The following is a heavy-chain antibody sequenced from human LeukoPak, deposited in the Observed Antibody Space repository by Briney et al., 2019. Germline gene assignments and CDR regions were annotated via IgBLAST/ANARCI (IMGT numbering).Heavy chain of an antibody. Sequence: ASVKVSCKASGYTFTGYYMHWVRQAPGQGLEWMGWINPNSGGTNYAQKFQGRVTMTRDTSISTAYMGLSRLRSDDTAVYYCARTSGDMVRGVIDYYYCGMDVWGQGTTVTVSS. J-gene: IGHJ6*02. CDR3: ARTSGDMVRGVIDYYYCGMDV. CDR2: INPNSGGT. V-gene: IGHV1-2*02. CDR1: GYTFTGYY. D-gene: IGHD3-10*01.